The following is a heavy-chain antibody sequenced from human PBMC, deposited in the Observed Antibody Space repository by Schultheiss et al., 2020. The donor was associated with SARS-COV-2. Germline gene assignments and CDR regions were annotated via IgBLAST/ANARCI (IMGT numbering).Heavy chain of an antibody. CDR3: ARCTPGYSSSWYLDY. V-gene: IGHV4-34*01. CDR1: GGSFSGYY. D-gene: IGHD6-13*01. J-gene: IGHJ4*02. CDR2: INHSGST. Sequence: SETLSLTCAVYGGSFSGYYWSWIRQPPGKGLEWIGEINHSGSTNYNPSLKSRVTISVDTSKNQFSLKLSSVTAADTAVYYCARCTPGYSSSWYLDYWGQGTLVTVSS.